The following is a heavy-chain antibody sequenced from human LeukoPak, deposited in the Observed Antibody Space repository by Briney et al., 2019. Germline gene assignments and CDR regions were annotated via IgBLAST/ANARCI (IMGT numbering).Heavy chain of an antibody. D-gene: IGHD6-13*01. CDR1: GYTFTSYY. Sequence: GASVKVSCKASGYTFTSYYIHWVRQAPGQGLEWMGITNPGGGSTSYEEKFQGRVTMTRDTSTSTVYMELSSLRFEDTAVYYCAREVAAPGTGLDYWGQGTLVTVSS. V-gene: IGHV1-46*01. CDR3: AREVAAPGTGLDY. J-gene: IGHJ4*02. CDR2: TNPGGGST.